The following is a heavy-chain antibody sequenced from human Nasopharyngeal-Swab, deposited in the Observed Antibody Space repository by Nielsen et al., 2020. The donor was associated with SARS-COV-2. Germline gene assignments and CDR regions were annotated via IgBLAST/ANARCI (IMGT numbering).Heavy chain of an antibody. Sequence: GSLKISCAASGFIFSTYTMNWVRQAPGKGLEWLSSIISSTSYIYYSDSVKGRFTISRDNAKNSLYLQMNSLRTEDTAVYYCATSGYSSGWIFWGQGTLVTVST. CDR2: IISSTSYI. V-gene: IGHV3-21*01. CDR3: ATSGYSSGWIF. D-gene: IGHD6-19*01. CDR1: GFIFSTYT. J-gene: IGHJ4*02.